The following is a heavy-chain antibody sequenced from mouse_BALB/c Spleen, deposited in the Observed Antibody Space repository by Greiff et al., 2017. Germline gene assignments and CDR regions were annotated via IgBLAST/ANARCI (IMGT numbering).Heavy chain of an antibody. D-gene: IGHD2-1*01. V-gene: IGHV3-2*02. CDR1: GYSITSDYA. Sequence: VQLKQSGPGLVKPSQSLSLTCTVTGYSITSDYAWNWIRQFPGNKLEWMGYISYSGSTSYNPSLKSRISITRDTSKNQFFLQLNSVTTEDTATYYCARSGYYGNLTWFAYWGQGTLVTVSA. CDR3: ARSGYYGNLTWFAY. CDR2: ISYSGST. J-gene: IGHJ3*01.